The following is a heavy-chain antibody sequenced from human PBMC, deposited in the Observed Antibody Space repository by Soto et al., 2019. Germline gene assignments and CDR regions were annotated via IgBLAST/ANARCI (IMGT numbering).Heavy chain of an antibody. J-gene: IGHJ5*02. Sequence: SETLSLTCTVSGGSITSYSWSWIRQSPGKGLEWVGHLYYSGSTNFNPSLSSRVPISADTSKHQLPLKLTSGTAADTAVYYCARGLGSGWYWFDPGGQGPQVTVSS. V-gene: IGHV4-59*01. CDR2: LYYSGST. CDR3: ARGLGSGWYWFDP. CDR1: GGSITSYS. D-gene: IGHD6-19*01.